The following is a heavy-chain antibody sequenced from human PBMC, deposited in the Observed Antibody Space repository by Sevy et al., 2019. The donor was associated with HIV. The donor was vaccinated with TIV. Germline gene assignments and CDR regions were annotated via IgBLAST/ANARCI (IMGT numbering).Heavy chain of an antibody. CDR3: ARVKGYSSSRLRGYYLDY. J-gene: IGHJ4*02. V-gene: IGHV4-34*01. D-gene: IGHD6-13*01. Sequence: SDTLSLTCAVYGGSFSGYYWSWIRQPPGKGLEWIGEINHSGSTNYNPSLKSRVTISVDTSKNQFSLKLSSVTAADTAVYYCARVKGYSSSRLRGYYLDYWGQGTLVTVSS. CDR1: GGSFSGYY. CDR2: INHSGST.